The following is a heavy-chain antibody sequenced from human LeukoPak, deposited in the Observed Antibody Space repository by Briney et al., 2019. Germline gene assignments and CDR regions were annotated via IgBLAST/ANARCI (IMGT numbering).Heavy chain of an antibody. CDR1: GGSISNYY. CDR2: IYYSGST. CDR3: ARSPCSGGSCVIGGWAFDI. Sequence: SETLSLTCTVSGGSISNYYWSWIRQPPGKGLEWIGYIYYSGSTNYNPSLKSRVTISVDTSKNQFSLKLTSVTAADTAVYYCARSPCSGGSCVIGGWAFDIWGQGTMVTVSS. V-gene: IGHV4-59*01. J-gene: IGHJ3*02. D-gene: IGHD2-15*01.